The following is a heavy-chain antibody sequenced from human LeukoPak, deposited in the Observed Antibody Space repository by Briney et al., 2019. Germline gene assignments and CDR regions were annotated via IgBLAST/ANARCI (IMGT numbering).Heavy chain of an antibody. V-gene: IGHV3-23*01. CDR3: ARTLSGYDY. CDR1: GFTFSSYG. Sequence: PGGSLRLSCAASGFTFSSYGMSWVRQAPGKGLEWVSAINNSGGGTSYADSVKGRFTISRDNSKNTLYLQMSSLRADDTAVYYCARTLSGYDYWGQGTLVTVSS. J-gene: IGHJ4*02. D-gene: IGHD5-12*01. CDR2: INNSGGGT.